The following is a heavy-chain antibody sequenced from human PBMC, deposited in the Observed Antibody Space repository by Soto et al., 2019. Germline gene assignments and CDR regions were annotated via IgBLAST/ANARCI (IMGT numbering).Heavy chain of an antibody. CDR3: ARVPSPFDYYYAMDV. V-gene: IGHV4-30-4*01. J-gene: IGHJ6*02. CDR1: GDSISSGNKY. CDR2: IFSSGTT. Sequence: KPSETLSLTCTVSGDSISSGNKYWSWIRQPPGKGLEWIGYIFSSGTTYYNPSLKSRLTMSLDTSQNQFSLKLNSVTDADTAVYYCARVPSPFDYYYAMDVWGQGTTVTVSS. D-gene: IGHD3-16*01.